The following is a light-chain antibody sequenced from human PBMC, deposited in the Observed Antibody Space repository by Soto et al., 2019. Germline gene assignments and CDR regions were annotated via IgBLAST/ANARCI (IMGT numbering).Light chain of an antibody. J-gene: IGLJ1*01. CDR1: SSDVGSYNL. CDR3: CSYAGSSTFV. Sequence: QSVLTQPASVSGSPGQSITISCTGTSSDVGSYNLVSWYQQHPGKAPKLMIYEVSKRLSGVSNRFSGSKSGNTASLTISGLQAEDEADYYCCSYAGSSTFVFGTGTKATVL. CDR2: EVS. V-gene: IGLV2-23*02.